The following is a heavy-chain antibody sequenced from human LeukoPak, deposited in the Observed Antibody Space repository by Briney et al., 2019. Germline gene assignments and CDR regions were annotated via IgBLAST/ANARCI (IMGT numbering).Heavy chain of an antibody. J-gene: IGHJ5*02. Sequence: GGSLRLSCAASGFTFSSYWMSWVRQAPGKGLEWVANMKQDGSEKYYVDSVKGRFTISRDNAKNSLYLQMNSLRAEDTAVYYCARDSRYYDILTGYYQNWFDPWGQGTLVTVSS. CDR1: GFTFSSYW. CDR3: ARDSRYYDILTGYYQNWFDP. CDR2: MKQDGSEK. D-gene: IGHD3-9*01. V-gene: IGHV3-7*01.